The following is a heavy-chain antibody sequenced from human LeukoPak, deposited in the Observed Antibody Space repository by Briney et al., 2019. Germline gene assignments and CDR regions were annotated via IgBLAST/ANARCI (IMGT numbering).Heavy chain of an antibody. J-gene: IGHJ4*02. D-gene: IGHD3-10*01. CDR2: ISGSGGST. CDR1: GFTFSSYA. V-gene: IGHV3-23*01. Sequence: GGSLRLSCAASGFTFSSYAMSWVRQAPGKGLEWVSAISGSGGSTYYADSVKGRFTISRDNSKNTLYLQMNSLRAEDTAVYYCARDRYYGSGSYAEHYFDYWGQGTLVTVSS. CDR3: ARDRYYGSGSYAEHYFDY.